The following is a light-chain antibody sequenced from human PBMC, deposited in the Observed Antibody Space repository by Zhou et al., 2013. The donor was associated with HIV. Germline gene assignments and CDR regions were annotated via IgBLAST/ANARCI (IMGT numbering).Light chain of an antibody. Sequence: EIVLTQSPGTLSLSPGERATLSCRASQSVSRSYLAWYQQKPGQAPRVLIYGASSRVTGIPDRFSGSGSGTDFTLTISRLEPEDFAVYYCQQYGSSPGTFGQGTKVEIK. CDR3: QQYGSSPGT. CDR2: GAS. J-gene: IGKJ1*01. V-gene: IGKV3-20*01. CDR1: QSVSRSY.